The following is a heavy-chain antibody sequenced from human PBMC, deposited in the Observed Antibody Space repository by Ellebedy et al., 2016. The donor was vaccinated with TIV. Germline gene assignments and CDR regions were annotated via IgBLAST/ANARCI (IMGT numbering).Heavy chain of an antibody. D-gene: IGHD2-15*01. V-gene: IGHV4-39*02. CDR1: GGSIGSSGYY. J-gene: IGHJ2*01. CDR2: IYDSGRT. CDR3: AKLRCSGGSCYSWAYDV. Sequence: SETLSLXCTVSGGSIGSSGYYWGWIRQPPGKGLEWIGSIYDSGRTHYNPSLRGRVTISIDTSKNHFSLKLSSVTAADTAVYFCAKLRCSGGSCYSWAYDVWGRGTLVAVSS.